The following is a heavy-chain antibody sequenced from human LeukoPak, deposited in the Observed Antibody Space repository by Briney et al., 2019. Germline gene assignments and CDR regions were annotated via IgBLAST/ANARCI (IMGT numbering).Heavy chain of an antibody. CDR3: ARGEGRIAARPDWFDP. V-gene: IGHV4-4*07. Sequence: PSETLSLTCTVSGASITSYYWSWIRQPAGKGLEWIGRTYTSGSINYNPSLKSRVTLSVDTSKNQFSLKLTSVTAADTAVYYCARGEGRIAARPDWFDPWGQGTLVTVSS. D-gene: IGHD6-6*01. CDR2: TYTSGSI. J-gene: IGHJ5*02. CDR1: GASITSYY.